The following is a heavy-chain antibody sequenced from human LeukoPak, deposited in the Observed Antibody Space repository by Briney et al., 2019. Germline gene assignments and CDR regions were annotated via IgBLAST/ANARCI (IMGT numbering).Heavy chain of an antibody. D-gene: IGHD1-26*01. Sequence: SETLSLTCTVSGGSISSGSYYWSWIRQPAGKGLEWIGRIYTSGSTNYNPSLKSRVTISVDTSKNQFSLRLSSVTAADTAVYYCARRANSGSTKGAFDIWGQGTIVTVSS. CDR1: GGSISSGSYY. J-gene: IGHJ3*02. CDR2: IYTSGST. V-gene: IGHV4-61*02. CDR3: ARRANSGSTKGAFDI.